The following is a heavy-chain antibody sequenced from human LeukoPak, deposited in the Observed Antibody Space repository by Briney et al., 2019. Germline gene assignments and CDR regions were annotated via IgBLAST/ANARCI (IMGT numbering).Heavy chain of an antibody. J-gene: IGHJ4*02. D-gene: IGHD3-10*01. CDR1: GGSISSYY. Sequence: KPSETLSLTCTVSGGSISSYYWSWIRQPPGKGLEWIGYIYYSGSTNYNPSLKSRVTISVDTSKNQFSLKLSSVTAADTAVYYCARNRRVRGVILDYWGQGTLVTVSS. CDR2: IYYSGST. V-gene: IGHV4-59*01. CDR3: ARNRRVRGVILDY.